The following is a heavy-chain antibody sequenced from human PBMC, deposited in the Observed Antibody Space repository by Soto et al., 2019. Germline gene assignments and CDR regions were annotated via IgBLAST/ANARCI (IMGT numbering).Heavy chain of an antibody. Sequence: EVQLVESGGGLVQPGGSLRLSCEASGFTFSSYSMNWVRQAPGRGLEWVSYISSSSSTIYYADSVKGRFTISRDNAKNSLYLQMNGLRDEDTAVYYCARVFHCSGGSCYSGTYGYWGQGTLVTVSS. CDR2: ISSSSSTI. D-gene: IGHD2-15*01. V-gene: IGHV3-48*02. CDR1: GFTFSSYS. J-gene: IGHJ4*02. CDR3: ARVFHCSGGSCYSGTYGY.